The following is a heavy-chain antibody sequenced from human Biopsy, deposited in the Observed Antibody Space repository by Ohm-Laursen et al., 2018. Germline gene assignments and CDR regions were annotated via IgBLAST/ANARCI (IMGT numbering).Heavy chain of an antibody. D-gene: IGHD3-9*01. CDR2: ISYNERT. CDR1: GASVKTSGYF. CDR3: VREPKTGTAEAWYFDL. J-gene: IGHJ2*01. V-gene: IGHV4-31*03. Sequence: SQTLSLTCCVSGASVKTSGYFWAWIRQRPGKGLEWIGYISYNERTHYNPSLTSRLAISLDTSNNRISLQLRSVSVADTAVYYCVREPKTGTAEAWYFDLWGRGSPVTVPS.